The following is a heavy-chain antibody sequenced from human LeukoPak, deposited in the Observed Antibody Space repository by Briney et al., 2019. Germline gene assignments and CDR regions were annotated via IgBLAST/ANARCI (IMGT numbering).Heavy chain of an antibody. J-gene: IGHJ4*02. D-gene: IGHD6-25*01. CDR1: GYSFTSFW. V-gene: IGHV5-51*01. CDR2: IHPGDSDT. Sequence: GESLKISCQGSGYSFTSFWIAWVRQMPGKGLEWMGIIHPGDSDTRYSPSFQGQVTISADKSITTAYLQWSSLKASDTAMYYCATNRYTSAWYFDYWGQGTLVTVSS. CDR3: ATNRYTSAWYFDY.